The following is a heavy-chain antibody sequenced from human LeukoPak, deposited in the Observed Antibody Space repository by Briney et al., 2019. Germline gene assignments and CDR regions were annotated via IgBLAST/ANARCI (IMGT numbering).Heavy chain of an antibody. J-gene: IGHJ4*02. Sequence: GGSLRLSCAASGFTFSTYGMHWVRQAPGKGLEWVAFIRSDGSIKYYADSVKGRFTISRDNSKNMLYLQMNSLKPEDTAVYCCAKDVPAAYFDYWGQGTLVSVSS. D-gene: IGHD2-15*01. V-gene: IGHV3-30*02. CDR3: AKDVPAAYFDY. CDR1: GFTFSTYG. CDR2: IRSDGSIK.